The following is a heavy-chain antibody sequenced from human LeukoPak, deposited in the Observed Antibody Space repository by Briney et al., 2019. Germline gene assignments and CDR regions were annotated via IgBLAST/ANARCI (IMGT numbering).Heavy chain of an antibody. J-gene: IGHJ5*02. Sequence: ASVKVSCKASGYTFNNYGISWVRQAPGQGLEWMGWVSFYNGDTNYAQKFQGRVTMSTDTSTSTAYMELRSLTFDDTAIYYCAKDWHILTGRNCFDPWGQGTLVTVSS. CDR1: GYTFNNYG. V-gene: IGHV1-18*01. CDR3: AKDWHILTGRNCFDP. D-gene: IGHD3-9*01. CDR2: VSFYNGDT.